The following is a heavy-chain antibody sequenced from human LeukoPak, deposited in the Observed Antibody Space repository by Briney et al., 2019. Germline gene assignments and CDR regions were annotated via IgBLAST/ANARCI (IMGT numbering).Heavy chain of an antibody. CDR3: ARGYSSSWAGEDAFDI. CDR2: ISYDGSNK. J-gene: IGHJ3*02. Sequence: GRSLRLSCAASGFTFSSYAMHRVRQAPGKGLEWVAVISYDGSNKYYADSVKGRFTISRDNSKNTLYLQMNSLRAEDTAVYYCARGYSSSWAGEDAFDIWGQGTMVTVSS. V-gene: IGHV3-30*04. D-gene: IGHD6-13*01. CDR1: GFTFSSYA.